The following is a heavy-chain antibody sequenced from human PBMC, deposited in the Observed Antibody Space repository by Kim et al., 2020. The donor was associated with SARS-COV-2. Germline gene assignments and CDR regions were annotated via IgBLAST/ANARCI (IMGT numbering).Heavy chain of an antibody. CDR2: ISSSSSTI. J-gene: IGHJ6*02. CDR3: ARRIVVVPAAHGVGYYYYGMDV. D-gene: IGHD2-2*01. Sequence: GGSLRLSCAASGFTFSSYSMNWVRQAPGKGLEWVSYISSSSSTIYYADSVKGRFTISRDNAKNSLYLQMNSLRAEDTAVYYCARRIVVVPAAHGVGYYYYGMDVWGQWTTVTVSS. CDR1: GFTFSSYS. V-gene: IGHV3-48*04.